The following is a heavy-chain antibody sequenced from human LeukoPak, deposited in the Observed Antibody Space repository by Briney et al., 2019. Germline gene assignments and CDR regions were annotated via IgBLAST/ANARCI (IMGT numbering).Heavy chain of an antibody. J-gene: IGHJ4*02. D-gene: IGHD5-12*01. CDR1: GDSISNYW. V-gene: IGHV4-4*07. CDR3: ARDAGRGMPENSGYALDY. CDR2: IYTSGST. Sequence: SETLSHTCTVSGDSISNYWWSWIWQPAGEGLEWIGRIYTSGSTNYNPSLKSRVTMSVDTSKNQISLRLSSVTAADTAVYYCARDAGRGMPENSGYALDYWGQGTLVTVSS.